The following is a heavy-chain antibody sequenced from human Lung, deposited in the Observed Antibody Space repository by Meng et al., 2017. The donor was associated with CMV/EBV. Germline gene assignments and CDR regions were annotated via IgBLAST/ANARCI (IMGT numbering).Heavy chain of an antibody. CDR2: IYTYNGNT. V-gene: IGHV1-18*01. Sequence: SXXVSXXASGYKLTDYGITWVRQAPGQGLEWMGWIYTYNGNTNFAQNVQGRGSMTRDTSTSTAYMELRSLRSDDTAVYYCARSKIAARSHYYYGMDVLGQGXTVTFSS. CDR3: ARSKIAARSHYYYGMDV. D-gene: IGHD6-6*01. J-gene: IGHJ6*02. CDR1: GYKLTDYG.